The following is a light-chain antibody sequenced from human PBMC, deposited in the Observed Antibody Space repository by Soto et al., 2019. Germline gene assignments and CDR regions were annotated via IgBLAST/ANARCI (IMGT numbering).Light chain of an antibody. CDR2: DAS. CDR3: QQFNSYLST. Sequence: AIPLTQSPSSLSASVGDRVTITCRASQGISSALAWYQQKPGKAPKLLIYDASSLESGVPSRFSGSGSGKDFTLTISSLQHEDFSTYYCQQFNSYLSTFGGGTKVEIK. J-gene: IGKJ4*01. CDR1: QGISSA. V-gene: IGKV1-13*02.